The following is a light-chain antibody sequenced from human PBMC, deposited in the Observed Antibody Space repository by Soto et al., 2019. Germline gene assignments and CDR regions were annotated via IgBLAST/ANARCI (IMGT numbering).Light chain of an antibody. CDR1: QSVSSNY. V-gene: IGKV3-20*01. CDR3: QQYGSSRWT. Sequence: ENVLTQSPGTLSLSPGERATPSCRASQSVSSNYLAWYQQKPGQAPRLLVYGASSRATGIPDRFSGSGSGTDFTLTISRLEPEDFAVYYCQQYGSSRWTFGQGTKVDIK. J-gene: IGKJ1*01. CDR2: GAS.